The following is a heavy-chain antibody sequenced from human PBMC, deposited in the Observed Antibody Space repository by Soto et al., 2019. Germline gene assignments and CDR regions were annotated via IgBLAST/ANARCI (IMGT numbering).Heavy chain of an antibody. CDR3: AREDSNSSWLDP. D-gene: IGHD6-13*01. V-gene: IGHV4-59*01. CDR2: IYYSGST. J-gene: IGHJ5*02. Sequence: SETLSLTCTVSGGSISSYYWSWIRQPPGKGLEWIGYIYYSGSTNYNPSLKSRVTISVETSKNQFSLKLSSVTAADTAVYYCAREDSNSSWLDPWGQGTMVTVYS. CDR1: GGSISSYY.